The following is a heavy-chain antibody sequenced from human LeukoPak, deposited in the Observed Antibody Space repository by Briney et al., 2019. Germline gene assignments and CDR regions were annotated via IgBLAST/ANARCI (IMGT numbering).Heavy chain of an antibody. CDR1: GGSISSYY. Sequence: SETLSLTGTVSGGSISSYYWSWIRQPAGKGLEWIGRIYTSGSTNYNPSLKSRVTISVDKSKNQFSLKLSSVTAADTAVYYCARVGNYYDSSGYYYYYYYMDVWGKGTTVTVSS. CDR3: ARVGNYYDSSGYYYYYYYMDV. V-gene: IGHV4-4*07. CDR2: IYTSGST. D-gene: IGHD3-22*01. J-gene: IGHJ6*03.